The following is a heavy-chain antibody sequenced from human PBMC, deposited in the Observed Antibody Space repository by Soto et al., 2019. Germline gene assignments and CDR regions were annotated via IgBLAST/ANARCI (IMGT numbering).Heavy chain of an antibody. CDR2: VQPGESHI. D-gene: IGHD6-13*01. J-gene: IGHJ6*02. Sequence: RGESLKISCKGSGYSFTNYWIGWVRQMPGKGLEWMGIVQPGESHIIYSPSFQGQVTISADKSISTAYLQWSSLKASDTAMYYCERNSSSCYMDVWGQGTTVTVSS. CDR3: ERNSSSCYMDV. V-gene: IGHV5-51*01. CDR1: GYSFTNYW.